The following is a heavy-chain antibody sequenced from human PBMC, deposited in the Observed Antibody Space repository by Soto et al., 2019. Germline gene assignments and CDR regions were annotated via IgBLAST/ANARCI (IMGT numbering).Heavy chain of an antibody. Sequence: EVQLVESGGGLVKPGGSLRLSCAASGFTFSSYSMNWVRQAPGKGLEWVSSISSSSSYIYYADSVKGRFTISKDNAKNSLYLKMDGLRAEDTAGYYCARNPYNFCGGGGDYWGQGTLVTVSS. CDR3: ARNPYNFCGGGGDY. V-gene: IGHV3-21*01. CDR1: GFTFSSYS. J-gene: IGHJ4*02. D-gene: IGHD3-3*01. CDR2: ISSSSSYI.